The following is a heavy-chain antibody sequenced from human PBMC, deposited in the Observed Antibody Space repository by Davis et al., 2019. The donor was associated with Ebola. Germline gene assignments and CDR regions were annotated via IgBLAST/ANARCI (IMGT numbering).Heavy chain of an antibody. CDR1: GGSIRSSSHY. J-gene: IGHJ4*02. D-gene: IGHD6-6*01. CDR3: ARQSSSSWGDY. Sequence: MPGGSLRLSCTVSGGSIRSSSHYWGWIRQPPGKGLEWMGSTFRTGATSYNPSLKSRVTISLDTSKNHFSLKLSSVTAADTAVYYCARQSSSSWGDYWGQGTLVAVSS. CDR2: TFRTGAT. V-gene: IGHV4-39*01.